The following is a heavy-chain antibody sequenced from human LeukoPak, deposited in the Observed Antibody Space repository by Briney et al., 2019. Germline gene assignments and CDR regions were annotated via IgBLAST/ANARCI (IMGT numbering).Heavy chain of an antibody. V-gene: IGHV3-48*03. CDR1: GFTFSSYE. CDR2: ISSSGSTI. Sequence: GGSLRLSCAASGFTFSSYEMNWVRQAPGKGLEWVSYISSSGSTIYYADSVKGRFTISRDNAKNSLYLQMNSLRAEDTAVYYCAREAQYSSGCFDYWGQGTLVTVSS. J-gene: IGHJ4*02. CDR3: AREAQYSSGCFDY. D-gene: IGHD6-25*01.